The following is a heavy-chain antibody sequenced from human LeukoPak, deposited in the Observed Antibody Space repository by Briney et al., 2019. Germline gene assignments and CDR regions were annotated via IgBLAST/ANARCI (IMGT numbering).Heavy chain of an antibody. CDR2: INSGGSEG. J-gene: IGHJ3*01. CDR3: ARSSYSSSSSV. CDR1: GFTFGGFW. V-gene: IGHV3-7*03. D-gene: IGHD6-6*01. Sequence: GGSLRLSCAVSGFTFGGFWMSWSRQAPGKGLEWVASINSGGSEGYYADVVKGRFTISRDNAKNSLYLQINSLRAGDTAVYYCARSSYSSSSSVWGQGTMVTVSS.